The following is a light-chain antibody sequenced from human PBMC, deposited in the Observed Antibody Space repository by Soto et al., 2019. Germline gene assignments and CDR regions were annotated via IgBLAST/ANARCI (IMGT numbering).Light chain of an antibody. V-gene: IGKV1-5*03. CDR3: QHYSGDRAT. CDR2: EVS. Sequence: DILLTQSPFTLSASLGDRVTISCRASQSINKWLAWYQHKPGKAPNLLIYEVSTLHSGVPSRFSGSGSGTEFTLTISSLRPDDFATYYCQHYSGDRATFGQGTKVDI. CDR1: QSINKW. J-gene: IGKJ1*01.